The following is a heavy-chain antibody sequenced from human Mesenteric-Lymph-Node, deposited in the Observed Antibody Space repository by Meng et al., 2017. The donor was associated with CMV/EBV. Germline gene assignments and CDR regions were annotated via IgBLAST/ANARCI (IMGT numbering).Heavy chain of an antibody. V-gene: IGHV3-30*04. Sequence: GGSLRLSCAASGFFFSRYSMHWVRQAPGKGLEWVASLSHDGDNEYYADSVKGRFTISRDNSKNTLYLQMHSLRPEDTAVYYCARYDDYLLFDYWGQGTLVTVSS. D-gene: IGHD3-16*01. CDR1: GFFFSRYS. CDR3: ARYDDYLLFDY. J-gene: IGHJ4*02. CDR2: LSHDGDNE.